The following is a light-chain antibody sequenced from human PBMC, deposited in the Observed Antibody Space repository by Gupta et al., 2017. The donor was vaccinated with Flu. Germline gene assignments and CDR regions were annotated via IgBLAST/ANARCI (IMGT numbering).Light chain of an antibody. V-gene: IGKV2-30*01. J-gene: IGKJ2*01. CDR3: KQSIHLFT. CDR2: KVS. Sequence: PVSSGQPADSSCKSSQSRRYSDGNNSLYWLQQKPVLAPRRIIYKVSNRDYGDPGRFSGSGAYNDFTLKSSRGEAEDDGIYCVKQSIHLFTFGQGTKLEIK. CDR1: QSRRYSDGNNS.